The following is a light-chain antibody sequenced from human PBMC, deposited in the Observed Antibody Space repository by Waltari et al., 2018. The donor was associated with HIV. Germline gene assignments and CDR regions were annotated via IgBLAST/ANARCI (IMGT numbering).Light chain of an antibody. CDR1: QSLLKSNGYIY. Sequence: DIVMTQSPLSLSVTPGEPASISCTSSQSLLKSNGYIYLEWYWQKPGQAPQLLIYLGANRASGVPDRFSGRGSATDCTLKISRVEAEDAGIYYCMEALETPLTFGGGTRVEIK. J-gene: IGKJ4*01. CDR2: LGA. CDR3: MEALETPLT. V-gene: IGKV2-28*01.